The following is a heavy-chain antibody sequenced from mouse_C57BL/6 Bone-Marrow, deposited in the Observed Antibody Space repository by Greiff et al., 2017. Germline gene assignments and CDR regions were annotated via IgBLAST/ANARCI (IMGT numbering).Heavy chain of an antibody. V-gene: IGHV7-3*01. Sequence: EVQRVESGGGLVQPGGSLSLSCAASGFTFTDYYMSWVRQPPGKALEWLGFIRNKANGYTTEYSASVKGRFTISRDNSQSILYLQMNALRAEDSATYYCARSHITTVPGYWYFDVWGTGTTVTVSS. CDR3: ARSHITTVPGYWYFDV. CDR1: GFTFTDYY. D-gene: IGHD1-1*01. J-gene: IGHJ1*03. CDR2: IRNKANGYTT.